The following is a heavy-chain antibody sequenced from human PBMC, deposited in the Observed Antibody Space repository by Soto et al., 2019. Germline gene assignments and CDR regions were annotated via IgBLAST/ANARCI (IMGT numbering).Heavy chain of an antibody. V-gene: IGHV4-34*01. J-gene: IGHJ4*02. CDR1: GGSFSGYY. D-gene: IGHD3-10*01. Sequence: KTSETLSLTCAVYGGSFSGYYWSWIRQPPGKGLEWIGEINHSGSTNYNPSLKSRVTISVDTSKNQFSLKLSSVTAADTAVYYCARVVSVRGSGSYPTHFDYWGQGTLVTVSS. CDR2: INHSGST. CDR3: ARVVSVRGSGSYPTHFDY.